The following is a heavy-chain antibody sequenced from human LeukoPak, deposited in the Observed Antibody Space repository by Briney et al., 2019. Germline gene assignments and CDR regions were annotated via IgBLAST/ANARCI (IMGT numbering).Heavy chain of an antibody. J-gene: IGHJ1*01. CDR1: GGSISTYY. Sequence: SETLSLTCTVSGGSISTYYWNWIRQPPGKGLEWIGYIYHSGSTNYNPSLQSRVTISVDTSKNRFSLNLNSVTAADTAVYYCARGGAARPHFQNWGQGTLVTVSS. D-gene: IGHD6-6*01. V-gene: IGHV4-59*01. CDR2: IYHSGST. CDR3: ARGGAARPHFQN.